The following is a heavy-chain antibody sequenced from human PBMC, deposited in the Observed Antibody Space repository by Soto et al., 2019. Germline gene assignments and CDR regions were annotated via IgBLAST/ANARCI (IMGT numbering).Heavy chain of an antibody. D-gene: IGHD3-10*01. CDR3: YGSGKNYYGMDV. J-gene: IGHJ6*02. Sequence: PSETLSLTCAVYGGSFSGYYWSWIRQPPGKWLEWIGEINHSGSTNYNPSLKSRVTISVDTSKNQFSLKLSSVTAADTAVYYCYGSGKNYYGMDVWGQGTTVT. CDR2: INHSGST. V-gene: IGHV4-34*01. CDR1: GGSFSGYY.